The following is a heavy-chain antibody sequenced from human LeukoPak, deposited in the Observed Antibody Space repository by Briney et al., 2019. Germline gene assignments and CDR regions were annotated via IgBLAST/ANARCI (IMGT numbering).Heavy chain of an antibody. CDR1: AFTFSSYA. V-gene: IGHV3-7*01. J-gene: IGHJ5*02. CDR2: IKQDGGEK. D-gene: IGHD4-17*01. CDR3: AKHDYGDYVWENGFDP. Sequence: PGGSLRLSCAASAFTFSSYAMSWVRQAPGKGLEWVANIKQDGGEKYYVDSVQGRFTISRDNAKNSLYLQMNSLRAEDTAVYYCAKHDYGDYVWENGFDPWGQGTLVTVSS.